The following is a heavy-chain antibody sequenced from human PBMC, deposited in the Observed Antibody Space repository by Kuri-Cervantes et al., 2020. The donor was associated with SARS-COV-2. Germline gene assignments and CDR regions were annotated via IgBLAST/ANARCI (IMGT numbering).Heavy chain of an antibody. J-gene: IGHJ4*02. D-gene: IGHD3-3*01. V-gene: IGHV3-30-3*01. CDR2: ISYDGSNK. Sequence: LSLTGAASGFTFSSYAMHWVRQAPGKGLEWVAVISYDGSNKYYADSVKGRFTISRDNSKNTLYLQMNSLRAEDTAVYYCAREEIALFGVVTSTFDYWGQGTLVTVSS. CDR1: GFTFSSYA. CDR3: AREEIALFGVVTSTFDY.